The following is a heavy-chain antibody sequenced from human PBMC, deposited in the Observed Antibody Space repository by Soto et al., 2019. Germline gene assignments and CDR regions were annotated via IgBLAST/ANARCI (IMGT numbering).Heavy chain of an antibody. J-gene: IGHJ4*02. CDR2: ISSSSSYI. CDR1: GFTFSSYS. Sequence: GGSLRLSCAASGFTFSSYSMNWVRQAPGKGLEWVSSISSSSSYIYYADSVKGRFTISRDNAKNSLYLQMNSLRAEDTAVYYCARVYDSSGYYDYWGQGTLVTVSS. CDR3: ARVYDSSGYYDY. D-gene: IGHD3-22*01. V-gene: IGHV3-21*01.